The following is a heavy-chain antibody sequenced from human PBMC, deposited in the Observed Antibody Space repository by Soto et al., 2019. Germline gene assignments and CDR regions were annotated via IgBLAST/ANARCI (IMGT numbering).Heavy chain of an antibody. J-gene: IGHJ4*02. CDR2: VCYRGTT. D-gene: IGHD6-6*01. CDR3: ARQGEHSSSYFFDS. CDR1: GDSIDTSSYC. Sequence: LSLTCTVSGDSIDTSSYCWGWIRQPPGKGLEWIGSVCYRGTTYYNPSLKSRLTISVDTSKRQFSLKLSSVTAADTAVFYCARQGEHSSSYFFDSWGQGTLVTVSS. V-gene: IGHV4-39*01.